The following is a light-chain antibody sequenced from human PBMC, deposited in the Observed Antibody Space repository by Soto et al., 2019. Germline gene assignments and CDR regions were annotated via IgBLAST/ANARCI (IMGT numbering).Light chain of an antibody. V-gene: IGKV3-15*01. Sequence: EIVMTQSPATLSVSPGESATLSCRASQSVSSNLAWYQQKPGQAPRLLIYGASTRATGIPARFSGRGSATEFTLTISSLQSEYCAVYYCQQCNDSPHTFGQGTKLEIK. CDR3: QQCNDSPHT. CDR1: QSVSSN. J-gene: IGKJ2*01. CDR2: GAS.